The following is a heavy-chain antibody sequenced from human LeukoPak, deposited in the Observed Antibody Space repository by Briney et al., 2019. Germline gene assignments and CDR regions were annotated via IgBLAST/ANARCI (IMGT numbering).Heavy chain of an antibody. D-gene: IGHD4-23*01. Sequence: SETLSLTCSLSGGSISSYYWGWIRQPPGKGLEWIGYIYYRGSTNYNPSLKSRVTISVDTSKNQFSLKLTSVTAADTAVYYCASLYGGSHFDYWGQGTLVTVSS. CDR1: GGSISSYY. V-gene: IGHV4-59*01. CDR2: IYYRGST. CDR3: ASLYGGSHFDY. J-gene: IGHJ4*02.